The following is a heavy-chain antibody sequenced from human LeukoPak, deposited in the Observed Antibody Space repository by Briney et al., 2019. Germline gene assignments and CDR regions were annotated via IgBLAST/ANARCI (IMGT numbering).Heavy chain of an antibody. Sequence: PSETLSLTCTVSGGSVSRGSYYWSWIRQPPGKGLEWIGYMYYSGSTNYNPSLKSRVTISVDTSKNQSSLKLSSVTAADTAVYYCARAGSYYVSFDSWGQGTLVTVSS. CDR1: GGSVSRGSYY. CDR2: MYYSGST. CDR3: ARAGSYYVSFDS. J-gene: IGHJ4*02. V-gene: IGHV4-61*01. D-gene: IGHD1-26*01.